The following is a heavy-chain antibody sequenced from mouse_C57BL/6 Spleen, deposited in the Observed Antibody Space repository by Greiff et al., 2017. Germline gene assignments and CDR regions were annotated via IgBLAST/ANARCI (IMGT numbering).Heavy chain of an antibody. D-gene: IGHD1-1*01. Sequence: EVMLVESGGGLVQPGGSLSLSCAASGFTFTDYYMSWVRQPPGKALEWLGFIRNKANGYTTEYSASVKGRFTISRDNSQSILYLQMNALRAEDSATYYCARYYYYGSSYRWYFDVWGTGTTVTVSS. J-gene: IGHJ1*03. V-gene: IGHV7-3*01. CDR2: IRNKANGYTT. CDR1: GFTFTDYY. CDR3: ARYYYYGSSYRWYFDV.